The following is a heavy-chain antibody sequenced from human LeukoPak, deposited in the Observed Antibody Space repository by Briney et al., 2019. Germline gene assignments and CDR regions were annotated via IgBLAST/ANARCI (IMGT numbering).Heavy chain of an antibody. J-gene: IGHJ4*02. D-gene: IGHD6-13*01. Sequence: PSETLSLTCTVSGGVISSSSYYWGWIRQPPGKGLEWIGSIYYSGSAYYNPPLKSRVTISVDTSKNQFSLKLSSVTAADTAVYYCAGLVRAAGGTYFDYWGQGTLVTVSS. CDR1: GGVISSSSYY. CDR3: AGLVRAAGGTYFDY. V-gene: IGHV4-39*07. CDR2: IYYSGSA.